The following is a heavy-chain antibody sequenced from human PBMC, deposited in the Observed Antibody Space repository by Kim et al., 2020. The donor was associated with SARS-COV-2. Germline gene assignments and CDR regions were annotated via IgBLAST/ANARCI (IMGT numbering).Heavy chain of an antibody. CDR1: GFTFSSYD. CDR2: IGTAGDT. Sequence: GGSLRLSCAASGFTFSSYDMHWVRQATGKGLEWVSAIGTAGDTYYPGSVKGRFTISRENAKNSLYLQMNSLRAGDTAVYYCARAPSLWFGDDYGMDVWGQGTTVTVSS. J-gene: IGHJ6*02. CDR3: ARAPSLWFGDDYGMDV. D-gene: IGHD3-10*01. V-gene: IGHV3-13*01.